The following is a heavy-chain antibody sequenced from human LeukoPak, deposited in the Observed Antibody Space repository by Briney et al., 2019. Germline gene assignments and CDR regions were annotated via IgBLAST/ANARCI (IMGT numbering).Heavy chain of an antibody. Sequence: PSETLSLTCTVYGGSISSYYWSWVRQPPGRGLEWIGYIYYSGSTNYNPSLKSRVTISVDTSKNQFSLKLSSVTAADTAVYYCARGKYSSSWYWYMDVWGKGTTVTISS. CDR3: ARGKYSSSWYWYMDV. J-gene: IGHJ6*03. CDR1: GGSISSYY. D-gene: IGHD6-13*01. V-gene: IGHV4-59*01. CDR2: IYYSGST.